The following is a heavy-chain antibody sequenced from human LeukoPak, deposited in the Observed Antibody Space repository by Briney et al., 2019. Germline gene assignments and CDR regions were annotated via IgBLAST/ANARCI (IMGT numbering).Heavy chain of an antibody. Sequence: GGSLRLSCAASGFTFSSYAMHWVRQAPGKGLEWVAVISYDGSNKYYADSVKGRFTISRDNSKNTLYLQMNSLRAEDTAVYYCARDTYYYDSSGYYLGAGFDYWGQGTLVTVSS. D-gene: IGHD3-22*01. CDR1: GFTFSSYA. J-gene: IGHJ4*02. CDR3: ARDTYYYDSSGYYLGAGFDY. V-gene: IGHV3-30*04. CDR2: ISYDGSNK.